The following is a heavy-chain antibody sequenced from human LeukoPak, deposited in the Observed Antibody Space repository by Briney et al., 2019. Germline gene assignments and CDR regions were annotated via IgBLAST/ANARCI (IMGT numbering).Heavy chain of an antibody. CDR2: INHSGST. J-gene: IGHJ4*02. Sequence: SETLSLTCAVYGGSFSGYYWSWIRQPPGTGLEWIGEINHSGSTNYNPSLKSRVTISVDTSKNQFSLKLSSVTAADTAVYYCASDVTRYCSSTSCYTRGNYWGQGTLVTVSS. V-gene: IGHV4-34*01. D-gene: IGHD2-2*02. CDR1: GGSFSGYY. CDR3: ASDVTRYCSSTSCYTRGNY.